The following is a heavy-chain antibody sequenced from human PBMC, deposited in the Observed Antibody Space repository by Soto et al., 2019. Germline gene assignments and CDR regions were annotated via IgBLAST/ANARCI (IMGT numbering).Heavy chain of an antibody. J-gene: IGHJ6*02. V-gene: IGHV1-8*02. CDR2: INPSSGGT. D-gene: IGHD3-10*01. Sequence: ASVKVSCKASGGTFSSYAISWVRQAPGQGLEWMGMINPSSGGTNYAQKFQGRVTMTRNTSISKAYMELSSLRSEDTAVYYCARVRVLLWFGELSYYYGMDVWGQGTTVTVSS. CDR1: GGTFSSYA. CDR3: ARVRVLLWFGELSYYYGMDV.